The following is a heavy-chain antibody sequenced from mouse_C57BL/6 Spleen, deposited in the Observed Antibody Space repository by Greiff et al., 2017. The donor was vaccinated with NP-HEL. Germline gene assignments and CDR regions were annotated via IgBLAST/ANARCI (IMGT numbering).Heavy chain of an antibody. V-gene: IGHV1-64*01. CDR3: AREGFTTVVADY. D-gene: IGHD1-1*01. J-gene: IGHJ2*01. Sequence: QVQLQQPGAELVKPGASVKLSCKASGYTFTSYWMHWVKQRPGQGLEWIGMIHPNSGSTNYNEKFKSKATLTVDKSSSTAYMQLSSLTSEDSAVYNCAREGFTTVVADYWGQGTTLTVSS. CDR2: IHPNSGST. CDR1: GYTFTSYW.